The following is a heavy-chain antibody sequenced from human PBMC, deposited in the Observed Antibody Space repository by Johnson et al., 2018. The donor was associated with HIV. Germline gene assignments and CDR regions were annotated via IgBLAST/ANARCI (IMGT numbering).Heavy chain of an antibody. Sequence: VQLVESGGGLVQPGGSLRLSCAASGFSFSSYAMSWVRQAPGKGLEWVSAISGSGINTYDADSVKGRFTISRDNAKNTLYLQMNSLRAEDTAVYYCARAGKWSGDAFDIWGQGTTVTVSS. CDR1: GFSFSSYA. CDR3: ARAGKWSGDAFDI. CDR2: ISGSGINT. D-gene: IGHD3-10*01. V-gene: IGHV3-23*04. J-gene: IGHJ3*02.